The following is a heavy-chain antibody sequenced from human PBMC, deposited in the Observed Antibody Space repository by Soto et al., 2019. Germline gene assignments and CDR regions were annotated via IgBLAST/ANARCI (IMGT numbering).Heavy chain of an antibody. J-gene: IGHJ5*02. Sequence: PSETLALTCAVYGGSFRGYYLSWIRQPPGKGLEWIGEINHSGSTNYNPSLKSRVTISVDTSKNQFSLKLSSVTAADTAVYYCARGPQYSSSSARRIGWSGGRNWFDPWVQGTLVTVSS. CDR2: INHSGST. V-gene: IGHV4-34*01. D-gene: IGHD6-6*01. CDR1: GGSFRGYY. CDR3: ARGPQYSSSSARRIGWSGGRNWFDP.